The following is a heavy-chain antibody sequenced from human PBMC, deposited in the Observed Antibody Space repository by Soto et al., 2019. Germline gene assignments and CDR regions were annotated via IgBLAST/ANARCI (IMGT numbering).Heavy chain of an antibody. Sequence: SETLSLTCTVSGGSISNYYWSWIRQPPGKGLEWIGSIYYSGTTNYNPSLKSRVTISVDTSKNQFSLKLSSVTAAETAVYYCARTRDGNNRDGFDIWGQGTTVTVSS. J-gene: IGHJ3*02. CDR1: GGSISNYY. V-gene: IGHV4-59*01. CDR2: IYYSGTT. CDR3: ARTRDGNNRDGFDI.